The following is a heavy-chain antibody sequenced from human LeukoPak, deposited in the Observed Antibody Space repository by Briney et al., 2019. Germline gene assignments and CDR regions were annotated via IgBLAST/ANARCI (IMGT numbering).Heavy chain of an antibody. D-gene: IGHD1-14*01. Sequence: ASVKVSCKTSGYPFTTWEINWVRQAAGQGLEWMGWVHPNSGNTAYAQKFQGRVTMTRDTSVSTAYMELSGLRFDDTAVYFCARGPRNDPWGQGTLVTVSS. CDR2: VHPNSGNT. CDR3: ARGPRNDP. J-gene: IGHJ5*02. V-gene: IGHV1-8*01. CDR1: GYPFTTWE.